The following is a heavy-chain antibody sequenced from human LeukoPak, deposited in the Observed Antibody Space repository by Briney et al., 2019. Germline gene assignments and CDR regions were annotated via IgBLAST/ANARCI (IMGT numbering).Heavy chain of an antibody. CDR1: GFTFSSYE. V-gene: IGHV3-48*03. Sequence: GSLRLSCAASGFTFSSYEMNWVRQAPGKGLEWVSYISSSGSTIYYADSVKGRFTISRDNAKNSLYLQMNSLRAEDTAVYYCARDYYGSGSYPNWGQGTLVTVSS. J-gene: IGHJ4*02. CDR2: ISSSGSTI. CDR3: ARDYYGSGSYPN. D-gene: IGHD3-10*01.